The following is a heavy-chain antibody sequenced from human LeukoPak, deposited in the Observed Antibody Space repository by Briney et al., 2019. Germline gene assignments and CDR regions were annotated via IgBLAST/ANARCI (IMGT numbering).Heavy chain of an antibody. Sequence: SVKVSCKASGGTFSSYAISWVRQAPGQGLEWMGRIIPILGIANYAQKFQGRVTITADKPTSTAYMELSSLRSEDTAVYYCARPGSGYYFDYWGQGTLVTVSS. D-gene: IGHD3-22*01. J-gene: IGHJ4*02. CDR3: ARPGSGYYFDY. V-gene: IGHV1-69*04. CDR2: IIPILGIA. CDR1: GGTFSSYA.